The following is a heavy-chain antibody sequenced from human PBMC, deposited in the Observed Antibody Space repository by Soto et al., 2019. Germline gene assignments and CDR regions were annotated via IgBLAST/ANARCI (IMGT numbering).Heavy chain of an antibody. J-gene: IGHJ5*02. CDR3: TKAPARTPRAFFDH. Sequence: EVQLSESGGGLVQPGGSLTLSCAASGFNFSPYAMSWVRQAPGRGLEWVSGIGGGNDISRHYKDSVEGRFTISRDNSKNLLYLDMNNLRVEDTGVYYFTKAPARTPRAFFDHWVQGIMVTVSS. CDR2: IGGGNDISR. CDR1: GFNFSPYA. V-gene: IGHV3-23*01.